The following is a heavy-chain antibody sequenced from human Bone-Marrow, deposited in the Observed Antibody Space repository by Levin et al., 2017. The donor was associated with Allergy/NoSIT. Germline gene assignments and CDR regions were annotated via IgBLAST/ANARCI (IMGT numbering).Heavy chain of an antibody. CDR1: GFIFGDHA. CDR2: IRSNAYGATA. V-gene: IGHV3-49*03. D-gene: IGHD3-10*01. J-gene: IGHJ5*02. Sequence: SGSGFIFGDHAMSWFRQAPGKGLEWIGFIRSNAYGATADYAASVKGRFTVSRDDSKSIAYLEMNSLKTEDTAVYYCGGGSGSYFQHWFDPWGQGTLVTVSS. CDR3: GGGSGSYFQHWFDP.